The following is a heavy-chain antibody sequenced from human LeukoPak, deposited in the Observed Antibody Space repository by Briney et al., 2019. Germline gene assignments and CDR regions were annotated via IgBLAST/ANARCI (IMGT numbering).Heavy chain of an antibody. V-gene: IGHV1-69*05. J-gene: IGHJ4*02. D-gene: IGHD3-22*01. Sequence: GASVKVSCKASGGTFSSYAISWVRQAPGQGLEWMGGIIPIFGTANYAQKFQGRVTITTDESTSTAYMELSSLRSVDTAVYYCATGDYYDSSGYYYDYWGQGTLVTVSS. CDR3: ATGDYYDSSGYYYDY. CDR2: IIPIFGTA. CDR1: GGTFSSYA.